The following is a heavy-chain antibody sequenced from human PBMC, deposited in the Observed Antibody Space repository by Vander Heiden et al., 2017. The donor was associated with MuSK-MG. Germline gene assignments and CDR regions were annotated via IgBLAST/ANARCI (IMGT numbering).Heavy chain of an antibody. CDR3: SRTRGVDWFDF. CDR2: VEPEDGVT. CDR1: GYTFSDRY. Sequence: EVQLVQSGAEVKKPGTTVEISCRVSGYTFSDRYIHWVKQAPGKGLDWVWLVEPEDGVTFYAQKFQGRVIITADRSTDTVYMKLSSLRSEDTAMYYCSRTRGVDWFDFWGQGTLVNVSS. J-gene: IGHJ5*01. V-gene: IGHV1-69-2*01. D-gene: IGHD2-15*01.